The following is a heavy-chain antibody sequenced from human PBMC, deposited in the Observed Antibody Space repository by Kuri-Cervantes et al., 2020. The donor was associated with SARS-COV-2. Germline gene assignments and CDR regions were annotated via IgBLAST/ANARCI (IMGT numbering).Heavy chain of an antibody. D-gene: IGHD3-9*01. V-gene: IGHV1-2*02. CDR2: INPSSGGT. J-gene: IGHJ4*02. CDR1: GYTFTGYY. CDR3: ARLGYGINVSDL. Sequence: ASVKVSCKASGYTFTGYYMHWVRQAPGQGLEWMGWINPSSGGTNYAQKFPGRVTMTRDTSIGTAYMELSRRRSDDTAVYYCARLGYGINVSDLWGQGTRVTVSS.